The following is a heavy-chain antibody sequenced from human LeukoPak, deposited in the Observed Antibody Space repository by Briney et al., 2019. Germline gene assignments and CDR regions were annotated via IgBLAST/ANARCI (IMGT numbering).Heavy chain of an antibody. CDR3: ARSPYSRGWYWGVNWFDP. CDR1: GFTFDDYG. D-gene: IGHD6-19*01. J-gene: IGHJ5*02. V-gene: IGHV3-20*04. Sequence: GGSLRLSCAASGFTFDDYGMSWVRQAPGKGLEWVSGINWNGGSTGYADSVKGRFTISRDNAKNSLYLQMNSLRAEDTALYYCARSPYSRGWYWGVNWFDPWGQGTLVTVSS. CDR2: INWNGGST.